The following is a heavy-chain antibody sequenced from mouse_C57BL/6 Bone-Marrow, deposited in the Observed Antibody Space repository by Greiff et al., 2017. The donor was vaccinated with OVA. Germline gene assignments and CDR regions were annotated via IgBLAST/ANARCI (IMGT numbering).Heavy chain of an antibody. CDR2: ILPGSGST. CDR1: GYTFTGYW. CDR3: ARDITTVPYYAMDY. V-gene: IGHV1-9*01. Sequence: VQLQQSGAELMKPGASVKLSCKATGYTFTGYWIGEILPGSGSTNYNEKFKGKATFTADTSSNTAYMQLSSLTTEDSAIYYRARDITTVPYYAMDYWGQGTSVTVSS. J-gene: IGHJ4*01. D-gene: IGHD1-1*01.